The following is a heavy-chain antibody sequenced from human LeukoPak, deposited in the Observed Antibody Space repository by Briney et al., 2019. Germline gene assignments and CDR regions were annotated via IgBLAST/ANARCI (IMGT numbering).Heavy chain of an antibody. J-gene: IGHJ4*02. CDR3: AKVRLPVTTILDYFDY. CDR2: IRSDGSDT. CDR1: GFTFSDTW. D-gene: IGHD4-11*01. Sequence: PGGSLRLSCAASGFTFSDTWMHWVRQAPGEGLVWVSRIRSDGSDTRYAESVKGRFTISRDNAKNSLYLQMNSLRAEDTAVYYCAKVRLPVTTILDYFDYWGQGTLVTVSS. V-gene: IGHV3-74*01.